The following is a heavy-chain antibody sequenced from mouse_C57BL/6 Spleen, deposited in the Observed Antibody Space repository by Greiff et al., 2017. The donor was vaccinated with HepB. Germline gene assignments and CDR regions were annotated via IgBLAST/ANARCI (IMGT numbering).Heavy chain of an antibody. V-gene: IGHV5-6*01. CDR3: ASVATGTRAMDY. CDR2: ISSGGSYT. Sequence: EVQVVESGGDLVKPGGSLKLSCAASGFTFSSYGMSWVRQTPDKRLEWVATISSGGSYTYYPDSVKGRFTISRDNAKNTLYLQMSSLKSEDTAMYYCASVATGTRAMDYWGQGTSVTVSS. D-gene: IGHD4-1*02. CDR1: GFTFSSYG. J-gene: IGHJ4*01.